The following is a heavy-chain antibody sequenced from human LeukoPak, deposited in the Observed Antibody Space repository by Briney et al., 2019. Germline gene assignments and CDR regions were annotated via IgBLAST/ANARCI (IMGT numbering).Heavy chain of an antibody. CDR3: ARRGKATYYYDSSGYRGPGDY. CDR1: GYSLASYW. J-gene: IGHJ4*02. CDR2: IHPGDSHT. Sequence: GESLKLYRKGSGYSLASYWLGLVRQMPGKGPEVMWIIHPGDSHTRHSPSFQGQVTISADKSVSTAYLQWSSLKASDTAMYYCARRGKATYYYDSSGYRGPGDYWGQGTLVTVSS. D-gene: IGHD3-22*01. V-gene: IGHV5-51*01.